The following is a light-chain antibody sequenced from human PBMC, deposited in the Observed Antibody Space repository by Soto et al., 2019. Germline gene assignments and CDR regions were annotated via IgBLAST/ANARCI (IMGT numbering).Light chain of an antibody. J-gene: IGLJ2*01. CDR3: SSYTGTSVI. CDR1: SSDVGGSGL. CDR2: DVT. V-gene: IGLV2-14*02. Sequence: QSALTQPASLSGSPGQSITISCTGTSSDVGGSGLVSWYQFHPGKAPKLIIYDVTQRPSGVPKRFSGSWSGSTASLTVSGLQAEDESFYYCSSYTGTSVIFGGGTKVTVL.